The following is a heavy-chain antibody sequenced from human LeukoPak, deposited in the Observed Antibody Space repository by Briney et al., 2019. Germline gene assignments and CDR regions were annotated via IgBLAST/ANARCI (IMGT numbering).Heavy chain of an antibody. Sequence: GGSLRVSCAASGFTFSNYAMSWVRQVPGKGLQWVANIKQDGSEKYYVDSVKGRFTISRDNAKNSLYLQMNSLRSEDAAVYYCARVAYCGGDCYFDYWGQGTLVTVSS. J-gene: IGHJ4*02. D-gene: IGHD2-21*01. CDR2: IKQDGSEK. CDR3: ARVAYCGGDCYFDY. CDR1: GFTFSNYA. V-gene: IGHV3-7*01.